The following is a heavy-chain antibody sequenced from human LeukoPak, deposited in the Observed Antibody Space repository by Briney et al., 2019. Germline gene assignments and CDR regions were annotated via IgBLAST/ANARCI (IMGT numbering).Heavy chain of an antibody. V-gene: IGHV4-59*01. J-gene: IGHJ6*03. Sequence: PSETLSLTCTVSGGSISSYYWSWIRQPPGKGLEWIGYIYYSGSTNYNPSLKSRVTISVDTSKNQFSLKLSSVTAADTAVYYCARVGRDYYDSSGYYYDYYYYYMDVWGKGTTVTISS. CDR2: IYYSGST. CDR1: GGSISSYY. CDR3: ARVGRDYYDSSGYYYDYYYYYMDV. D-gene: IGHD3-22*01.